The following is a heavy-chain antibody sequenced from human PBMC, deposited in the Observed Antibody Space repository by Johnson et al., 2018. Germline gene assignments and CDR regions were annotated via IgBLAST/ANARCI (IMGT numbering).Heavy chain of an antibody. CDR3: ATDPVGGLGEGAEYFQH. CDR1: GGTFSSYA. D-gene: IGHD3-16*01. J-gene: IGHJ1*01. V-gene: IGHV1-69*01. Sequence: QVQLVETGAEVKKPGSSVKVSCKASGGTFSSYAISWVRQAPGQGLEWMGGIIPIFGTANYAQKFQGRVTITADESTSTAYMELSSRRSEDTAWYYWATDPVGGLGEGAEYFQHWVQGTLVTVSS. CDR2: IIPIFGTA.